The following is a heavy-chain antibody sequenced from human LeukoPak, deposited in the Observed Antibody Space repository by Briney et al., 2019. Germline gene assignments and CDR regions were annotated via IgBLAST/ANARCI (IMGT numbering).Heavy chain of an antibody. CDR1: GGSISSYY. J-gene: IGHJ3*02. CDR2: IYDSGST. V-gene: IGHV4-59*01. CDR3: ARGPDAFDI. Sequence: SETLSLTCTVSGGSISSYYWSWIRQPPGKGLEWIGYIYDSGSTNYNPSLKSRVTISIDTSKNQFSLKLTSVTAAGTAVYYCARGPDAFDIWGQGTMVTVSS.